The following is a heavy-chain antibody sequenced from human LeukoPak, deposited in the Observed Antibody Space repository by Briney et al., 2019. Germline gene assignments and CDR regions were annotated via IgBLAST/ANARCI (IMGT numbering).Heavy chain of an antibody. Sequence: SQTLSLTCTVSGDSISGGRGAYYWSWIRQHPDKGLEWIGYISFSGSTLYNPPLESRLTISIDTSKNQFSLNLRSVTAADTAVYYCARAPRGYSGYDFSYWFDPWGQGTLVTVSS. CDR3: ARAPRGYSGYDFSYWFDP. J-gene: IGHJ5*02. D-gene: IGHD5-12*01. CDR2: ISFSGST. CDR1: GDSISGGRGAYY. V-gene: IGHV4-31*03.